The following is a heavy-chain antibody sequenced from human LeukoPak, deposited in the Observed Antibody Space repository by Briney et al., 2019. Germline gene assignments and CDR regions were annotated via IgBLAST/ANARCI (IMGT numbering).Heavy chain of an antibody. Sequence: ASVKVSCKASGYTFTDYGIHWVRQAPGQGLEWMSWGSTFNGHRLYGQRFQGRVTMTTDPSTTTVYMELTSLTSDDTALYYCARDAVGATAFDVWGQGTMVTVSS. D-gene: IGHD1-26*01. CDR3: ARDAVGATAFDV. J-gene: IGHJ3*01. CDR2: GSTFNGHR. V-gene: IGHV1-18*01. CDR1: GYTFTDYG.